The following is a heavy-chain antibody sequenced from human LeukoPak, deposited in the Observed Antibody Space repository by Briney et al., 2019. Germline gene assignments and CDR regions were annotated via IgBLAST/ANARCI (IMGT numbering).Heavy chain of an antibody. CDR3: ARDSFDLYYYGSGSLDY. J-gene: IGHJ4*02. V-gene: IGHV3-48*03. Sequence: GGSLRLSCAASGFTFSSYEMNWVRQAPGKGLEWVSYISSSGSTIYYADSVKGRFTISRDNAKNSLYLQMNSLRAEDTAVYYCARDSFDLYYYGSGSLDYWGQGTLVTVSS. D-gene: IGHD3-10*01. CDR1: GFTFSSYE. CDR2: ISSSGSTI.